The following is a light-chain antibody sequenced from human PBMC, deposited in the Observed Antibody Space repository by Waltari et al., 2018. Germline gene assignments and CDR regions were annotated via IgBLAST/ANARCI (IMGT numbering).Light chain of an antibody. V-gene: IGLV1-47*01. CDR3: AAWDDSLSGPV. CDR1: SSNIGRNY. J-gene: IGLJ2*01. Sequence: QSVLTQPPSASGTPGQRVTIPCAGSSSNIGRNYVYWYQQLPGTAPKILISRNNQRPSGVPDRVSGSKSGTSVSLAISGLRSEDEADYYCAAWDDSLSGPVFGGGTKLTVL. CDR2: RNN.